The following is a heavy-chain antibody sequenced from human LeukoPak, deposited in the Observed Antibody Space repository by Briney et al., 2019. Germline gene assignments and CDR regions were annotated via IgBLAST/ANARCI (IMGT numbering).Heavy chain of an antibody. D-gene: IGHD6-13*01. CDR2: ISWNSGSI. V-gene: IGHV3-9*01. Sequence: GGSLRLSCAASGFTFDDYAMHWVRQAPGKGLEWVSGISWNSGSIGYADSVKGRFTISRDNAKNSLYLQMNSLRAEDTALYYCAKAAGSSWTFDYWGQGTLVTVSS. CDR1: GFTFDDYA. J-gene: IGHJ4*02. CDR3: AKAAGSSWTFDY.